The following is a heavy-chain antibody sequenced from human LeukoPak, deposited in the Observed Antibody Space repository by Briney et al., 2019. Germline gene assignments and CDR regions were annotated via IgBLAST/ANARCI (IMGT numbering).Heavy chain of an antibody. D-gene: IGHD3-10*01. Sequence: PSETLSLTCTVSGDSMYNSDYYWGWIRRPPGKGLEWSGSIFYGGSSYYNPSLESRVTISIVPSKSQFSLNLRFVTAADTAVYYCARFGSRIGTGASFGFESWGQGTLVLVSS. CDR1: GDSMYNSDYY. CDR3: ARFGSRIGTGASFGFES. V-gene: IGHV4-39*07. CDR2: IFYGGSS. J-gene: IGHJ4*02.